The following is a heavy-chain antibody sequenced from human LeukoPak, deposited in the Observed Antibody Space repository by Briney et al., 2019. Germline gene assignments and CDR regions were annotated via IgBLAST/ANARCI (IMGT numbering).Heavy chain of an antibody. Sequence: GGSLRLSCAASGFTFSTYAMIWVRQAPGKGLEWVSSISGSGDSTYYADSVKGRFTISRDNSKNTLDLQMNSLRAEDTAIYYCAKDQGGYGSGWYRFDYWGQGTLVTVSS. CDR3: AKDQGGYGSGWYRFDY. CDR2: ISGSGDST. D-gene: IGHD6-19*01. V-gene: IGHV3-23*01. CDR1: GFTFSTYA. J-gene: IGHJ4*02.